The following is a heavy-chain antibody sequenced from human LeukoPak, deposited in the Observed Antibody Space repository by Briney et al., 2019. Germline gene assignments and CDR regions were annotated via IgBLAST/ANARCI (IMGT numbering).Heavy chain of an antibody. CDR3: ARAKQYYDFWSGYYRYYYYGMDV. Sequence: GASVKVSCKASGYTFTSYDINRVRQATGHGLEWMGWMNPNSGNTGYAQKFQGRVTMTRNTSISTAYMELSSLRSEDTAVYYCARAKQYYDFWSGYYRYYYYGMDVWGQGTTVTVSS. V-gene: IGHV1-8*01. J-gene: IGHJ6*02. D-gene: IGHD3-3*01. CDR2: MNPNSGNT. CDR1: GYTFTSYD.